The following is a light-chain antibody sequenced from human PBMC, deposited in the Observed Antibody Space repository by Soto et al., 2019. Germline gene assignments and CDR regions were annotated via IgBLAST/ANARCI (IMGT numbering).Light chain of an antibody. Sequence: QSVLTQPASVSGSPGQSITISCTGTSSDDGGYNYVSWYQQHSGKAPKLMIYDVSNRPSGVSNRFSGSKSGNTASLTISGLQAEDEADYYCDSYASSSTLYVFGPGSKVTVL. J-gene: IGLJ1*01. CDR1: SSDDGGYNY. CDR3: DSYASSSTLYV. CDR2: DVS. V-gene: IGLV2-14*01.